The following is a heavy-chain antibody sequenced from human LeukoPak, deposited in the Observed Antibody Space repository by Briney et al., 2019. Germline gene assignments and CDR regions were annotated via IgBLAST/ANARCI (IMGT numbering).Heavy chain of an antibody. CDR2: IYTSGST. D-gene: IGHD3-10*01. CDR3: ARRNFKLLWFGSHFDY. CDR1: GGSISSYY. J-gene: IGHJ4*02. V-gene: IGHV4-4*07. Sequence: SETLSLTCTVSGGSISSYYWSWIRQPAGKGLEWIGRIYTSGSTNYNPSLKSRVTMSVDTSKNQFSLKLSSVTAADTAVYFCARRNFKLLWFGSHFDYWGQGTLVTVSS.